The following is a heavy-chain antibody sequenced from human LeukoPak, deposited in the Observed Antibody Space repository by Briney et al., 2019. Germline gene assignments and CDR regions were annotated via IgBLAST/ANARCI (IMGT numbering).Heavy chain of an antibody. D-gene: IGHD6-13*01. CDR2: LYSGGST. CDR1: GFTVSSNY. V-gene: IGHV3-53*01. Sequence: GGSLRLSCAASGFTVSSNYMTWVRQAPGKGLEWVSVLYSGGSTYYADSVKGRFTISRDNSKNTLYLQMNSLRAEDTAVYYCAKLGPYSSSWFEYFQHWGQGTLVTVSS. J-gene: IGHJ1*01. CDR3: AKLGPYSSSWFEYFQH.